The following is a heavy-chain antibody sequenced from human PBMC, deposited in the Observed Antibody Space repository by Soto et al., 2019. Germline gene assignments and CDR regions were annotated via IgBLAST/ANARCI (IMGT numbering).Heavy chain of an antibody. J-gene: IGHJ3*02. CDR1: GYTFTSYY. CDR2: INPSGGST. Sequence: GASVMVSCKASGYTFTSYYMHWVRQAPGQGLEWMGIINPSGGSTSYAQKFQGRVTMTRDTSTSTVYMELSSLRSEDTAVYYCARDCGGDCPLGDGAFDIWGQGTMVTVSS. V-gene: IGHV1-46*01. D-gene: IGHD2-21*02. CDR3: ARDCGGDCPLGDGAFDI.